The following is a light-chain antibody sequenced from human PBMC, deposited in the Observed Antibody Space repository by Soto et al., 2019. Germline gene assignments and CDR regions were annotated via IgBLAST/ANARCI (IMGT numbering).Light chain of an antibody. CDR1: QSVSSSH. CDR3: KQYGTSAGT. Sequence: EIVLTQSPGTLSLSPGERATLSCRASQSVSSSHLAWYQQNPGQAPRLLIYGATSRATVIPDRFSGSGSGTDFTLTISRLEPEDFAVYYCKQYGTSAGTFGQGTKVEIK. V-gene: IGKV3-20*01. J-gene: IGKJ1*01. CDR2: GAT.